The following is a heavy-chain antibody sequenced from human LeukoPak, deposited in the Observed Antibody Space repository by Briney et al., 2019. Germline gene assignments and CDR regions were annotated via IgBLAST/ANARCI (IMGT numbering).Heavy chain of an antibody. D-gene: IGHD3-9*01. Sequence: GGSLRLSCAASRFTFSTYNMNWVRQAPGKGLEWVSYISSSGSTIYYADSVKGRFTISRDNAKSTLYLQMNSLRAEDTAVYYCTRDSTGYYKFDSWGQGTLVTVSS. V-gene: IGHV3-48*04. CDR2: ISSSGSTI. CDR1: RFTFSTYN. J-gene: IGHJ4*02. CDR3: TRDSTGYYKFDS.